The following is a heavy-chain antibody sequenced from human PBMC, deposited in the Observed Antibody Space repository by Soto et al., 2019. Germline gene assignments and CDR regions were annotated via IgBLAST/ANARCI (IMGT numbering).Heavy chain of an antibody. Sequence: QVQLQQWGAGLLKPSETLSLTCAVYGGSFSGYYWSWIRQPPGKGLEWIGEINHSGNTNYNPSLKSRVTISVHTYXTXFPXKLSAVTAADTAVYYCASHNYDCSGYYYYYYGMDVWGQGTTVTVSS. CDR1: GGSFSGYY. J-gene: IGHJ6*02. CDR2: INHSGNT. V-gene: IGHV4-34*01. CDR3: ASHNYDCSGYYYYYYGMDV. D-gene: IGHD3-22*01.